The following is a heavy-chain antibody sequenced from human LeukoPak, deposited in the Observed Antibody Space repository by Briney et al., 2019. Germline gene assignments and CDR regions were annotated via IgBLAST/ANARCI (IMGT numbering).Heavy chain of an antibody. D-gene: IGHD3-10*01. CDR1: GFTFSSYS. CDR3: AKLGSSSGAFDI. J-gene: IGHJ3*02. Sequence: GGSLRLSCAASGFTFSSYSMNWVRQAPGKGLEWVSSISSSSSYIYYADSVKGRFTISRDNSKNTLYLQMNSLRAEDTAVYYCAKLGSSSGAFDIWGQGTMVTVSS. CDR2: ISSSSSYI. V-gene: IGHV3-21*04.